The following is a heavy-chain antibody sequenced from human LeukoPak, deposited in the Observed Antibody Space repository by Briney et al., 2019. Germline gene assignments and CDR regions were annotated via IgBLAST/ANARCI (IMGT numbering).Heavy chain of an antibody. Sequence: PGRSLRLSCAASGFAFADYAMHWVRQAPGKGLEWVSGISWNSGSIGYADSVKGRFTISRDNAKNSLYLQMNSLRAEDTALYYCAKDLGPSGDYFYFDYWGQGTLVTVSS. V-gene: IGHV3-9*01. CDR3: AKDLGPSGDYFYFDY. J-gene: IGHJ4*02. CDR2: ISWNSGSI. D-gene: IGHD4-17*01. CDR1: GFAFADYA.